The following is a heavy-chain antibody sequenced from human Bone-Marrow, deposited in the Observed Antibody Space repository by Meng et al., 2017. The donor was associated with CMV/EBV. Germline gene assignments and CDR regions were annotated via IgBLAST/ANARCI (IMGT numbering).Heavy chain of an antibody. J-gene: IGHJ6*02. Sequence: GGSLRLSCADSGFTFSTYWMTWVRQAPGKGLEWVANINQAGNERYYVDSVRGRFTISRDNAKNSLYLQMNSLRAEDTAVYYCARDYPRGYSNYVGCMDVWGQGTTVTVSS. V-gene: IGHV3-7*01. D-gene: IGHD4-11*01. CDR1: GFTFSTYW. CDR3: ARDYPRGYSNYVGCMDV. CDR2: INQAGNER.